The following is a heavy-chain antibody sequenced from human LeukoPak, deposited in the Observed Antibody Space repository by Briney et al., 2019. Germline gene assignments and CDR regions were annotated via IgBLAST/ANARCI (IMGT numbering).Heavy chain of an antibody. CDR1: GYTFTSYR. CDR2: ISAYNGNT. Sequence: ASVKLSCKASGYTFTSYRISWVRQAPGQGLEWMGWISAYNGNTNYAQQLQGRVTMTTDTSKSTAYMELMSLISDDTAVYYCARSYCSSTSCNRTRYYYYYYMDVWGKGTTVTVSS. CDR3: ARSYCSSTSCNRTRYYYYYYMDV. J-gene: IGHJ6*03. V-gene: IGHV1-18*01. D-gene: IGHD2-2*02.